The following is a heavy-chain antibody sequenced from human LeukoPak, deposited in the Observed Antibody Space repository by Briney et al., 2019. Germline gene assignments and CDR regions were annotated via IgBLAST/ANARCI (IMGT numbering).Heavy chain of an antibody. CDR3: ARAYGDYVLDY. D-gene: IGHD4-17*01. Sequence: SETLSLTCAVSGGSISSGGYSWSWIRQPPGKGLEWIGYIYHSGSTYYNPSLKSRVTISVDRSKNQFSLKLGSVTAADTAVYYCARAYGDYVLDYWGQGTLVTVSS. CDR1: GGSISSGGYS. CDR2: IYHSGST. V-gene: IGHV4-30-2*01. J-gene: IGHJ4*02.